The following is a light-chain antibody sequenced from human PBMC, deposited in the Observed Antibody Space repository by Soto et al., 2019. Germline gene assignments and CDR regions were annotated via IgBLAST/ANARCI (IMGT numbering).Light chain of an antibody. CDR1: TPNIGKNA. CDR3: AAWDDNLDGYV. V-gene: IGLV1-36*01. Sequence: QSVLTQPPSVSGAPRQRVTISCSGSTPNIGKNAVNWYQQLPGKAPKLVIYHNDLLPSGVSDRFSGSKSGTSAFLAISGLQSDDEADYYCAAWDDNLDGYVFGTGTKLTVL. J-gene: IGLJ1*01. CDR2: HND.